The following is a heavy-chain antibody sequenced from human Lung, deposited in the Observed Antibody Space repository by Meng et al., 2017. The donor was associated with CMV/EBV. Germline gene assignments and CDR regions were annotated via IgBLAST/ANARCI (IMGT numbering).Heavy chain of an antibody. D-gene: IGHD1-26*01. J-gene: IGHJ3*01. CDR2: FEPEDGDS. V-gene: IGHV1-24*01. Sequence: ASXXVSCKASGYTFNGLGRHWVRQAPGQGLEWMGCFEPEDGDSLYAQKYQGRVTMTKDTSTDTAYMELSSLRSEDTAVYYCATVHASGAFDLWVQGTMVTVSS. CDR1: GYTFNGLG. CDR3: ATVHASGAFDL.